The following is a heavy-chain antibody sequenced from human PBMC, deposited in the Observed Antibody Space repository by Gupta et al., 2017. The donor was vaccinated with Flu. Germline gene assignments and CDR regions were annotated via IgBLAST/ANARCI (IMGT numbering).Heavy chain of an antibody. V-gene: IGHV3-49*03. CDR1: GFTFGDYA. CDR2: IRSKAYSGTT. Sequence: EVQLVESGGGLVQPGRSLRLSCTASGFTFGDYAMSWFRQVPGKGLEWVGFIRSKAYSGTTEYAASVKGRFTISRDDSKSIAYLQMNSLKTEDTAVYYCTRDRYTEEVLLWFGESTYQHFDYWGQGTLVTVSS. J-gene: IGHJ4*02. D-gene: IGHD3-10*01. CDR3: TRDRYTEEVLLWFGESTYQHFDY.